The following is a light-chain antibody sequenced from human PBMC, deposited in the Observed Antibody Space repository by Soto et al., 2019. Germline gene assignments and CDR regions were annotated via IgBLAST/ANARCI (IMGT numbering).Light chain of an antibody. V-gene: IGKV3-11*01. CDR1: QSVSSY. J-gene: IGKJ1*01. CDR2: DAS. Sequence: IVMTQSPATLSVYPGERATLSCRASQSVSSYLAWYQQKPGQAPRLLIYDASNRATGIPARFSGSGSGTDFTLTISSLEPEDFAVYYCQQRSNWPPTFGQGTKVDI. CDR3: QQRSNWPPT.